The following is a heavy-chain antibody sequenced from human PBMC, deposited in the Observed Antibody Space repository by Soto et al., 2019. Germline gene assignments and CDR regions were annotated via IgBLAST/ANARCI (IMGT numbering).Heavy chain of an antibody. CDR3: AKSLSASPNYFFDS. CDR1: GFTFSSYA. Sequence: LRLSCAASGFTFSSYAMTWVRQTPGKGLEWVSGISGSGGITYYADSVKGRFTISRDNSNNTLFLQMHSLRADDTAVYYCAKSLSASPNYFFDSWGQGTLVTVSS. J-gene: IGHJ4*02. D-gene: IGHD1-1*01. CDR2: ISGSGGIT. V-gene: IGHV3-23*01.